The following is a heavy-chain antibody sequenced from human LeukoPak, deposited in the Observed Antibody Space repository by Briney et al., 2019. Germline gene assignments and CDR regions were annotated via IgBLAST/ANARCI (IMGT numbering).Heavy chain of an antibody. D-gene: IGHD4-17*01. CDR2: IHYSGST. Sequence: SETLPLTCTVSGGSVSSYYWSWIRQPPGKGLEWVGYIHYSGSTNYNPSLKSRVTISVDTSKNQFSLKLSSVTAADTAVYYCARGYRPQGLRFDYWGRGTLVTVSS. CDR3: ARGYRPQGLRFDY. V-gene: IGHV4-59*02. CDR1: GGSVSSYY. J-gene: IGHJ4*02.